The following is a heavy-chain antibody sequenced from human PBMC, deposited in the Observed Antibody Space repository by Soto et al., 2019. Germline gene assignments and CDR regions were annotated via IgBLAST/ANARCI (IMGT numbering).Heavy chain of an antibody. CDR3: ARGAASVAAAGNYYYYGMDV. CDR2: IYYSGST. CDR1: GGSVSSGSYY. V-gene: IGHV4-61*01. D-gene: IGHD6-13*01. J-gene: IGHJ6*02. Sequence: SETLSLTCTVSGGSVSSGSYYWSWIRQPPGKGLEWIGYIYYSGSTNYNPSLKSRVTISVDTSKNQFSLKLSSVTAADTAVYYCARGAASVAAAGNYYYYGMDVWGQGTTVTV.